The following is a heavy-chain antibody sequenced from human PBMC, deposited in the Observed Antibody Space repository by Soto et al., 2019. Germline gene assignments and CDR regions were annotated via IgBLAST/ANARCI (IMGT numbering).Heavy chain of an antibody. V-gene: IGHV5-51*01. CDR3: ARHKARRAYYYGSGSLSYGMDV. J-gene: IGHJ6*02. CDR2: IYPGDSDT. D-gene: IGHD3-10*01. Sequence: PGESLKISCKGSGYSFTSYWIGWVRQMPGKGLEWMGIIYPGDSDTRYSPSFQGQVTISADKSISTAYLQWSSLKASDTAMYYCARHKARRAYYYGSGSLSYGMDVWGQGTTVTVSS. CDR1: GYSFTSYW.